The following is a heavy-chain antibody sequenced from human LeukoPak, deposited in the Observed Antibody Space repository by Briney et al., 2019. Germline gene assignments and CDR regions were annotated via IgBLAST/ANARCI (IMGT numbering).Heavy chain of an antibody. CDR2: IYSSGTT. V-gene: IGHV4-59*01. CDR3: ARAGMATVSPLGFDP. J-gene: IGHJ5*02. CDR1: GGSISSYY. D-gene: IGHD4-17*01. Sequence: NPSETLSLTCTVSGGSISSYYWSWIRQPPGKGLEWIGYIYSSGTTNYNPSLKSRLTISVDTPKNQFSLKLSSVTAADPAVYYCARAGMATVSPLGFDPWGQGTLVTVSS.